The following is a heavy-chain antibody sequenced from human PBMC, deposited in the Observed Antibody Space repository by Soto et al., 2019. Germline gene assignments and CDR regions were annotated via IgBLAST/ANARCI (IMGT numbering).Heavy chain of an antibody. D-gene: IGHD6-6*01. CDR2: ISSSSFSI. CDR3: AKNESSTIYAMEV. CDR1: GFTFSSYS. J-gene: IGHJ6*01. Sequence: GGSLRLSCAASGFTFSSYSMNCVRQSPGKWLEWVSSISSSSFSINYADSVKGRFSISRDNAQNSLHLQMNNLRAEDTAVYYCAKNESSTIYAMEVWGQGTPVTVSS. V-gene: IGHV3-21*01.